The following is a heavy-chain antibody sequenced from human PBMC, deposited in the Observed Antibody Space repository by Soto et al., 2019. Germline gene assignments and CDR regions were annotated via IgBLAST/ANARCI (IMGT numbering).Heavy chain of an antibody. Sequence: GGSLRLSCAASGFTFSSYSMNWVRQAPGKGLEWVSSISSSSSYIYYADSVKGRFTISRDNAKNSLYLQMNSLRVEDTAVYYCAREEGQWLVRGRIDYWGQGTLVTVSS. CDR3: AREEGQWLVRGRIDY. V-gene: IGHV3-21*01. D-gene: IGHD6-19*01. CDR2: ISSSSSYI. J-gene: IGHJ4*02. CDR1: GFTFSSYS.